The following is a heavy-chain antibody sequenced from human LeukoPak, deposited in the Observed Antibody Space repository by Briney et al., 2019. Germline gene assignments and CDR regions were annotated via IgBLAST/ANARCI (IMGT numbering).Heavy chain of an antibody. D-gene: IGHD5-24*01. V-gene: IGHV4-59*11. J-gene: IGHJ4*02. Sequence: SETLSLTCTVSGGSISSHYWSWIRQPPGKGLEWIGYIYNSGSTSYNPSLKSRVTISVDTSKNQFSLNLTSVTAADTAVYYCARGGDGYNPYAEFDYWGQGTLVTVSS. CDR1: GGSISSHY. CDR3: ARGGDGYNPYAEFDY. CDR2: IYNSGST.